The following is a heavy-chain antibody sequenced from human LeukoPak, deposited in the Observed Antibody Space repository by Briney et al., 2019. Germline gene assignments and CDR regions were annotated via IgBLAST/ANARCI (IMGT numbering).Heavy chain of an antibody. Sequence: PSETLSLTCTVSGVSIRSTSYYWGWIRQPPGKGLEWIGSIYFSGNTYYNPSLKTRVTISIDTSKNQFSLKLSSVTAADTAVYYCAVEVVARALDAFDIWGQGTMVTVSS. CDR3: AVEVVARALDAFDI. D-gene: IGHD2-15*01. J-gene: IGHJ3*02. V-gene: IGHV4-39*01. CDR2: IYFSGNT. CDR1: GVSIRSTSYY.